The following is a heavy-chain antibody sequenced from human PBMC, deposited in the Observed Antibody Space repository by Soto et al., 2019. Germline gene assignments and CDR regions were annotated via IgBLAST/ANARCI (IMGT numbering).Heavy chain of an antibody. V-gene: IGHV1-18*01. CDR2: ISAYNGNT. Sequence: QVQLVQSGAEVKKPGASVKVSCKASGYTFTSYGISWVRQAPGQGLEWMGWISAYNGNTNYAQKLQGRVTMTTDTSTSTAYMELRSLGSDDTAVYCCARDRGVSGYALYYSCGMAVWGQGTTVTVSS. CDR3: ARDRGVSGYALYYSCGMAV. CDR1: GYTFTSYG. J-gene: IGHJ6*02. D-gene: IGHD5-12*01.